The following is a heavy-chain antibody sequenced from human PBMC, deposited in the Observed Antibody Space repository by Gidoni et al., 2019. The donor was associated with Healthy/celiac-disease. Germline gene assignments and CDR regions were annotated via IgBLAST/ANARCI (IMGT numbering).Heavy chain of an antibody. CDR3: AREWGPPYGDYSEGMMY. V-gene: IGHV3-33*01. CDR2: IWYDGSNK. Sequence: QVQLVESGGGVVQPGRSLRLSCAASGFTFSSSGMHWVRQAPGKGLEWVAVIWYDGSNKYYADSVKGRFTISRDNFKNTLYLQMNSLRAEDTAVYYCAREWGPPYGDYSEGMMYWGQGTLVTVSS. CDR1: GFTFSSSG. J-gene: IGHJ4*02. D-gene: IGHD4-17*01.